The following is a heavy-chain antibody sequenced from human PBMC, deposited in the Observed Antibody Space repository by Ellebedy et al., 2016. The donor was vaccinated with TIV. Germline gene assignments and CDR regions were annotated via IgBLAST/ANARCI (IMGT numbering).Heavy chain of an antibody. CDR3: ARVMGVGATTLDY. Sequence: GESLKISCAASGFTFDDYGMSWVRQAPGKGLEWVSGINWNGGSTGYADSVKGRFTISRDNAKNSLYLQMNSLRAEDTAVYYCARVMGVGATTLDYWGQGTLVTVSS. V-gene: IGHV3-20*04. CDR1: GFTFDDYG. J-gene: IGHJ4*02. CDR2: INWNGGST. D-gene: IGHD1-26*01.